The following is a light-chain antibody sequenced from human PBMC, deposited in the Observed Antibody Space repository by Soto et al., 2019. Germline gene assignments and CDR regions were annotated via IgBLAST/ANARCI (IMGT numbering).Light chain of an antibody. CDR2: WAS. V-gene: IGKV4-1*01. CDR3: QQYYSTPLT. J-gene: IGKJ4*01. CDR1: QSVLYSSNNKNX. Sequence: DIVMTQSPDSXAVSLGERATINCRSSQSVLYSSNNKNXLAWYQQKPGQPPKLLIYWASTRESGVPDRFSGSGSGTDFTLTISSLQAEDVAVYYCQQYYSTPLTFGGXTKVEIK.